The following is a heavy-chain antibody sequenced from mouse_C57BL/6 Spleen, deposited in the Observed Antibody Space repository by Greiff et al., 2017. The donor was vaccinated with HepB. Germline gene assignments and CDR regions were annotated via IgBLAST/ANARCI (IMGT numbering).Heavy chain of an antibody. V-gene: IGHV1-61*01. J-gene: IGHJ4*01. Sequence: QVQLQQPGAELVRPGSSVKLSCKASGYTFTSYWMDWVKQRPGQGLEWIGNIYPSDSETHYNQKFKDKATLTVDKSSSTAYMQLSSLTSEDSAVYYCARRTTVVAPYAMDYWGQGTSVTVSS. CDR2: IYPSDSET. D-gene: IGHD1-1*01. CDR1: GYTFTSYW. CDR3: ARRTTVVAPYAMDY.